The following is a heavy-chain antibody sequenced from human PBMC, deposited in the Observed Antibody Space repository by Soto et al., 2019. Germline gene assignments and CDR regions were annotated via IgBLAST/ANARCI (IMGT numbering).Heavy chain of an antibody. CDR3: ARGRVTAAGTHLSWFDP. V-gene: IGHV4-61*01. J-gene: IGHJ5*02. CDR2: INHSGST. D-gene: IGHD6-13*01. Sequence: PSETLSLTCTVSGGSVSSDTHYWSWIRQPPGKGLEWIGEINHSGSTNYNPSLKSRVTISVDTSKNQFSLKLSSVTAADTAVYYCARGRVTAAGTHLSWFDPWGQGTLVTVSS. CDR1: GGSVSSDTHY.